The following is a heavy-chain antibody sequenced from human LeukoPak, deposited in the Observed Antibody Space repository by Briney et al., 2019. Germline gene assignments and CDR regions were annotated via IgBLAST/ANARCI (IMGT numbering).Heavy chain of an antibody. CDR3: ARAHYYDSSGDAFDI. J-gene: IGHJ3*02. CDR2: ICTGGNT. CDR1: GFSVRSYC. V-gene: IGHV3-53*01. Sequence: GGFLRLSCAASGFSVRSYCMTWVRQAPGRGLEWVSVICTGGNTHYADYVKGRFTISRDNSKNTPYLQMNSLRAEDTAVYYCARAHYYDSSGDAFDIWGQGTMVTVSS. D-gene: IGHD3-22*01.